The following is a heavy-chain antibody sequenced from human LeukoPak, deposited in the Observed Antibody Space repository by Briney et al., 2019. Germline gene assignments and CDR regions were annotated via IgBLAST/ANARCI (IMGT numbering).Heavy chain of an antibody. CDR1: GFTFSNYA. V-gene: IGHV3-23*01. Sequence: GGSLRLSCAASGFTFSNYAMRWVRQAPGRGLEWVSSISASGVMTYYADSVKGRFTISRDNSKNTLYLQMNSLRAEDTAVYYCAKPFSIVVVPAPLGNWGQGTLVTVSS. J-gene: IGHJ4*02. CDR3: AKPFSIVVVPAPLGN. CDR2: ISASGVMT. D-gene: IGHD2-2*01.